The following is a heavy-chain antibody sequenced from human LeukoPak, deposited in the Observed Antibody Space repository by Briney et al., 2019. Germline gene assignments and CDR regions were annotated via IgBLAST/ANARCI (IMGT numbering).Heavy chain of an antibody. D-gene: IGHD1-26*01. CDR1: GFTFSDYY. CDR2: ISSSGSTI. J-gene: IGHJ4*02. V-gene: IGHV3-11*01. Sequence: GGSLRLSCVASGFTFSDYYMSWIRQAPGKGLEWVSYISSSGSTIYYADSVKGRFTISRDNAKNSLYLQMNSLRAEDTAVYYCARDLSWGELLPLGYWGQGTLVTVSS. CDR3: ARDLSWGELLPLGY.